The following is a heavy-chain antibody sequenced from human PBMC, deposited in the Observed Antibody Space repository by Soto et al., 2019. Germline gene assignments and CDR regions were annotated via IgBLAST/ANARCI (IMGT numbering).Heavy chain of an antibody. CDR2: ISWNSGNI. J-gene: IGHJ5*02. D-gene: IGHD6-6*01. CDR1: GFSFDGYA. Sequence: SLRLSCAASGFSFDGYAMNWVRQPPGKGLEWASGISWNSGNIDYADSVKGRFTISRDNAKNSLYLQMNSLRAEDTALYYCVKASTYCSLQGWFDPWGKGTMVTVSS. V-gene: IGHV3-9*01. CDR3: VKASTYCSLQGWFDP.